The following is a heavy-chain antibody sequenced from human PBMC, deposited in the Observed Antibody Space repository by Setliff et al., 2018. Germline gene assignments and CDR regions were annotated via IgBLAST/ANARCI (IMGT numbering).Heavy chain of an antibody. CDR1: GFTFSSDA. J-gene: IGHJ6*02. CDR3: ARARGSYGKLYYYYGMDV. D-gene: IGHD1-26*01. V-gene: IGHV3-23*01. Sequence: GGSLRLSCAASGFTFSSDAMSWVRQAPGKGLEWVSAISGSGGSTYYADSVKGRFTISRDNSKNTLYLQMNSLRAEDTAVYYCARARGSYGKLYYYYGMDVWGQGTTVTVSS. CDR2: ISGSGGST.